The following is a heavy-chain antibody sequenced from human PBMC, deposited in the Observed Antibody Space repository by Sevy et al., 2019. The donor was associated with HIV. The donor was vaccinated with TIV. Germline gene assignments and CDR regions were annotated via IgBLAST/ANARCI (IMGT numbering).Heavy chain of an antibody. J-gene: IGHJ5*02. CDR2: IYYSGST. V-gene: IGHV4-31*03. CDR1: GGSISSGGYY. CDR3: ARDRRDGYNSTNWFDP. Sequence: SETLSLTCTVSGGSISSGGYYWSWIRQHPGKGREWIGYIYYSGSTYYNPSLKSRVTISVDTSKNQFSLKLSSVTAADTAVYYCARDRRDGYNSTNWFDPWGQGTLVTVSS. D-gene: IGHD5-12*01.